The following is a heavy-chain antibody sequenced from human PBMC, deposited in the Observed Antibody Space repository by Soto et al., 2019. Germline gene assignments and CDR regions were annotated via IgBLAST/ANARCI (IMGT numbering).Heavy chain of an antibody. CDR2: ISSSSSTI. CDR3: ATCSGGSWYPDYYYGMDV. V-gene: IGHV3-48*01. Sequence: GGSLRLSCAASGFTFSSYSMNWVRQAPGKGLEWVSYISSSSSTIYYADSVKGRFSISRDNAKNSLYLQMNSLRAEDTAVYYCATCSGGSWYPDYYYGMDVWGQGTTVTVSS. D-gene: IGHD2-15*01. J-gene: IGHJ6*02. CDR1: GFTFSSYS.